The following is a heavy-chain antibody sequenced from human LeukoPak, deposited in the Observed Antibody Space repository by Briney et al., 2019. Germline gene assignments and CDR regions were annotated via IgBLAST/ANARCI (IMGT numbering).Heavy chain of an antibody. CDR2: INPKSGGT. D-gene: IGHD1-26*01. Sequence: ASVKASCKTSGYTFIDYYIHWVRQAPGQGLEWMGWINPKSGGTNYVQKFQGRVTMTSDRSISTAYMDLSSLISDDTAVYFCARGGRGATFDVWGQGTMVTVSS. CDR3: ARGGRGATFDV. V-gene: IGHV1-2*02. CDR1: GYTFIDYY. J-gene: IGHJ3*01.